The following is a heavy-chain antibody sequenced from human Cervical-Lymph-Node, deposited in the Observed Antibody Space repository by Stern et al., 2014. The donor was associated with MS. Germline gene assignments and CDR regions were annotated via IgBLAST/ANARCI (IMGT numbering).Heavy chain of an antibody. J-gene: IGHJ5*02. CDR3: ARGDYGDYNWFDP. CDR2: LIPLVGVA. V-gene: IGHV1-69*09. D-gene: IGHD4-17*01. Sequence: VQLVESGAEVKKPGSSVNVSCKASGGTFRGHGITWVRQAPGQGLEWMGRLIPLVGVARYAPRFQGRVTITADKSMTTGYMELSSLTSDDTAVYYCARGDYGDYNWFDPWGLGTLVTVSS. CDR1: GGTFRGHG.